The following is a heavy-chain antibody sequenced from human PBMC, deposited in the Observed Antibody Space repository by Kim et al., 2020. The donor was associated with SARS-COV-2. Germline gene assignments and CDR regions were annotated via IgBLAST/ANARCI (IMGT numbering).Heavy chain of an antibody. D-gene: IGHD1-26*01. CDR1: GYTLTELS. CDR3: ATARIVGAYNWFDP. CDR2: FDPEDGET. V-gene: IGHV1-24*01. J-gene: IGHJ5*02. Sequence: ASVKVSCKVSGYTLTELSMHWVRQAPGKGLEWMGGFDPEDGETINAQKFQGRVTMTEDTSTDTAYMELSSLRSEDTAVYYCATARIVGAYNWFDPWGQGTLVTVSS.